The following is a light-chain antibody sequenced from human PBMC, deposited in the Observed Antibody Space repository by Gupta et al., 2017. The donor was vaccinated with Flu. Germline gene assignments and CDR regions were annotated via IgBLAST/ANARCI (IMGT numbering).Light chain of an antibody. J-gene: IGLJ3*02. CDR3: ETWDRNVWV. Sequence: QPVLTQSSSASASLGSSVRLSCTLSDAHSEYSIAWHQQQPERAPRYLMKLEADGNSIKGSGVPDRFSGSSSGAARYLTISNLHSEDDAVYYCETWDRNVWVFAGGTELTVL. CDR2: LEADGNS. CDR1: DAHSEYS. V-gene: IGLV4-60*03.